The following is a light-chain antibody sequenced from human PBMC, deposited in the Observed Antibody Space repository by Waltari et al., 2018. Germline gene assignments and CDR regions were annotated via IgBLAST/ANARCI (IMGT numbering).Light chain of an antibody. CDR1: GSDIGGSNL. J-gene: IGLJ2*01. CDR2: DVT. CDR3: CSHAGVETYVV. Sequence: QSALTQPAYVSGYPGQSITISCTGSGSDIGGSNLVSWYQQHPGKAPKLMIYDVTKRPSWVSIRFSGSKSGNTAALTISGLQAEDEGDYFCCSHAGVETYVVFGGGTKLTVL. V-gene: IGLV2-23*02.